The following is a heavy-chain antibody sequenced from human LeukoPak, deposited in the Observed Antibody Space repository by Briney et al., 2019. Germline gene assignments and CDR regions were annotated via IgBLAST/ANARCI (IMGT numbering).Heavy chain of an antibody. D-gene: IGHD2-15*01. CDR1: GYTFTAYD. J-gene: IGHJ3*02. V-gene: IGHV1-8*01. CDR2: MNPNSGNT. CDR3: ARGKAGDSGGHRAFDI. Sequence: ASVKVSCEAPGYTFTAYDINWVRQATGQGLEWMGWMNPNSGNTGYAQKFQGSVTITRNTSISTAYMDFSNLRPEDTAVYYCARGKAGDSGGHRAFDIWGQGTMVTVSS.